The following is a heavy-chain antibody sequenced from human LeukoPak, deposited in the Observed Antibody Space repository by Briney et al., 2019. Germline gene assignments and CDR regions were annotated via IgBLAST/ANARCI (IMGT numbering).Heavy chain of an antibody. Sequence: SQTLSLTCTVSGGPISSYYWSWIRQPPGKGLEWIGYIYYSGSTNYNPSLKSRVTISVDTSKNQFSLKLSSVTAADTAVYYCARSIHQLLFRGAFDIWGQGTMVTVSS. D-gene: IGHD2-2*01. CDR2: IYYSGST. V-gene: IGHV4-59*12. J-gene: IGHJ3*02. CDR3: ARSIHQLLFRGAFDI. CDR1: GGPISSYY.